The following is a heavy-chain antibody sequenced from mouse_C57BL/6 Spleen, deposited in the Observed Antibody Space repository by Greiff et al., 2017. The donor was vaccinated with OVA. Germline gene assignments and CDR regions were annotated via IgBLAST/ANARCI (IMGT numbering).Heavy chain of an antibody. J-gene: IGHJ1*03. V-gene: IGHV1-69*02. D-gene: IGHD4-1*01. CDR2: IDPSDSYT. Sequence: VQLQQPGAELVKPGASVKLSCKASGYTFTSYWMHWVKQRPGRGLEWIGRIDPSDSYTNYNQKFKGKATLTVDTSSSTAYMQLSSLTSEDSAVYYGARKRGRGYFDVWGTGTTVTVSS. CDR1: GYTFTSYW. CDR3: ARKRGRGYFDV.